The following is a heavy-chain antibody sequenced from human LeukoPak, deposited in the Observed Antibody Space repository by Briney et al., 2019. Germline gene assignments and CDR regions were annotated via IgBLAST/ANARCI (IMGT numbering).Heavy chain of an antibody. V-gene: IGHV3-30*02. CDR3: AKDPAIFGVVTNWFDP. D-gene: IGHD3-3*01. J-gene: IGHJ5*02. CDR2: IRYDGSNK. CDR1: GFTFSRNG. Sequence: GGSLRLSCAASGFTFSRNGMHWVRQVPGKGLEWVAFIRYDGSNKYYADSVKGRFTISRDNSKNTLYLQMNSLRAEDTAVYYCAKDPAIFGVVTNWFDPWGQGTLVTVSS.